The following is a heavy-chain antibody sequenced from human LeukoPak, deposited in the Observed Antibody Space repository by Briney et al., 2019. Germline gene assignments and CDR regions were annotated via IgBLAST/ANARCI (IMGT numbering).Heavy chain of an antibody. D-gene: IGHD6-13*01. J-gene: IGHJ6*03. CDR1: GGTFSSYA. Sequence: ASVKVSCKASGGTFSSYAISWVRQAPGQGLEWMGGIIPIFGTANYAQKFQGRVTITADESTSTAYMELSSLRSEDTAVYYCARTGYSSSWYYGDYYYYYMDVWGKGTTVTISS. CDR3: ARTGYSSSWYYGDYYYYYMDV. CDR2: IIPIFGTA. V-gene: IGHV1-69*13.